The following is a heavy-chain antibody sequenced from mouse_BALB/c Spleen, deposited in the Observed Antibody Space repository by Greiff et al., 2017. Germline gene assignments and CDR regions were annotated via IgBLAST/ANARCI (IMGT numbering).Heavy chain of an antibody. CDR3: ARWIGTARGAWFAY. Sequence: VQLQQSGAELVKPGASVKLSCTASGFNIKDTYMHWVKQRPEQGLEWIGRIDPANGNTKYDPKFQGKATITADTSSNTAYLQLSSLTSEDTAVYYGARWIGTARGAWFAYWGQGTLVTVSA. D-gene: IGHD3-2*01. CDR2: IDPANGNT. V-gene: IGHV14-3*02. J-gene: IGHJ3*01. CDR1: GFNIKDTY.